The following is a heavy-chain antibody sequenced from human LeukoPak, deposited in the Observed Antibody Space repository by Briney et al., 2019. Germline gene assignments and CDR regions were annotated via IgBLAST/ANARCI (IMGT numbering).Heavy chain of an antibody. Sequence: ASVKVSCKALGNVFTADYIHWVRQAPGQGLEWMGRIIPSDGSTIHAQSFEGRLTMTRDTSTRTVVMELRSLRSDDTAVYYCARDGSHWVFDHWGQGTLVSVSS. D-gene: IGHD7-27*01. CDR3: ARDGSHWVFDH. V-gene: IGHV1-46*01. CDR2: IIPSDGST. J-gene: IGHJ4*02. CDR1: GNVFTADY.